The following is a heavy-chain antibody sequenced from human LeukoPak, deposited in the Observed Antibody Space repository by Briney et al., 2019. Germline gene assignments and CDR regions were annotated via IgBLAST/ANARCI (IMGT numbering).Heavy chain of an antibody. Sequence: GGSLRLSCAASGFTLSSYAMSWVRQAPGKGLEWVSAISGSGGGTYYADSVKGRFTISRDNSKNTLYLQMNSLRAEDTAVYYCTSGIAAAGGYFDYWGQGTLVTVSS. CDR1: GFTLSSYA. D-gene: IGHD6-13*01. V-gene: IGHV3-23*01. CDR3: TSGIAAAGGYFDY. CDR2: ISGSGGGT. J-gene: IGHJ4*02.